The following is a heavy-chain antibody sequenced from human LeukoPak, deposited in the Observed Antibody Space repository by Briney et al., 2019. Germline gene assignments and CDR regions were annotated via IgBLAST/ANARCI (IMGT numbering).Heavy chain of an antibody. CDR3: ARDYVGSYYDLDY. V-gene: IGHV3-21*01. D-gene: IGHD1-26*01. CDR2: ISSSSSYI. CDR1: GFTISSTS. Sequence: GGSLRLSCAASGFTISSTSMNWVRQAPGKGLEGVSSISSSSSYIYYADSVKGRFTISRDNAKNSLYLQMNSLRAEDTAVYYCARDYVGSYYDLDYGGQGTLVTVSS. J-gene: IGHJ4*02.